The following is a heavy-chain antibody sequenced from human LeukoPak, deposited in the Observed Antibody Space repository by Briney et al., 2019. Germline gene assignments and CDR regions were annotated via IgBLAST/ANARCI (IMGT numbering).Heavy chain of an antibody. CDR1: GFTFSNAW. Sequence: QSGGSLRLSCAASGFTFSNAWMSWVRQAPGKGLEWVANIKQDGSEKYYVDSVKGRFTISRDNAKNSLYPQMNSLRAEDTAVYYCARGRRWGQGTLVTVSS. CDR3: ARGRR. J-gene: IGHJ4*02. CDR2: IKQDGSEK. V-gene: IGHV3-7*01.